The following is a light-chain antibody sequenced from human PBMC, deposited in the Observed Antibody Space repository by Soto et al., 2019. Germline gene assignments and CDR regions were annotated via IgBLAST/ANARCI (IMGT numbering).Light chain of an antibody. CDR2: NES. CDR1: QSISSW. V-gene: IGKV1-5*03. Sequence: DIQMTQSPSTLSASVGDRVTITCRASQSISSWLAWYQQKPGKAPKLLIYNESSLESGVPSRFSGSGSGTEFTITISSLQPDDFTTYYCQQYNSYLTFGQEPKLEIK. CDR3: QQYNSYLT. J-gene: IGKJ2*01.